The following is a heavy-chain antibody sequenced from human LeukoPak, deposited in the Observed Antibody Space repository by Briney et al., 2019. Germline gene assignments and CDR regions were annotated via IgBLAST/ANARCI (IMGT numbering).Heavy chain of an antibody. D-gene: IGHD6-13*01. V-gene: IGHV4-59*08. Sequence: SETLSLTCTVSGGSIISYYWSWIRQPPTKALEWIGYIYYSGSTNSNPSLRSRVTISIDTSKNQFSLKLSSVTAADTAVYYCARRGQGGYSSTWYFDYWGQGTLVTVSS. CDR3: ARRGQGGYSSTWYFDY. J-gene: IGHJ4*02. CDR2: IYYSGST. CDR1: GGSIISYY.